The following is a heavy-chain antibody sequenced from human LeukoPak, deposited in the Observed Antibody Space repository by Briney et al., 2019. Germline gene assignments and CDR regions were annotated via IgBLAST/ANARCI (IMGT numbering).Heavy chain of an antibody. D-gene: IGHD3-9*01. J-gene: IGHJ3*02. CDR1: GYTFTGYY. Sequence: ASVKVSCKASGYTFTGYYMHWVRQAPGQGLEWMGWINPNSGGTNYAQKFQGRDTMTRDTPISTAYMELSRLRSDDTAVYYCARVSDDILTGSDAFDIWGQGTMVTVSS. CDR2: INPNSGGT. CDR3: ARVSDDILTGSDAFDI. V-gene: IGHV1-2*02.